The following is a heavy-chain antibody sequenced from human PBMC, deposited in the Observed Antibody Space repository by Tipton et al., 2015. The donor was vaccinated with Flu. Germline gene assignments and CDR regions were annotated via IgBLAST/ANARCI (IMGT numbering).Heavy chain of an antibody. CDR2: ISSSGSTI. CDR1: GFTFSDYY. CDR3: ARAQSRGDYYYYGMDV. V-gene: IGHV3-11*01. J-gene: IGHJ6*02. D-gene: IGHD3-10*01. Sequence: SLRLSCAASGFTFSDYYMSWIRQAPGKGLEWVSYISSSGSTIYYADSVKGRFTISRDNAKNSLYLQMNSLRAEDTAVYYCARAQSRGDYYYYGMDVWGQGTTVTVSS.